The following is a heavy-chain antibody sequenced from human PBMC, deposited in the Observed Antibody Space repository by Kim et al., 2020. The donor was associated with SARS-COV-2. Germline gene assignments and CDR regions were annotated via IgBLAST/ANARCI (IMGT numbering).Heavy chain of an antibody. J-gene: IGHJ6*03. V-gene: IGHV3-30-3*01. CDR2: ISYDGSNK. CDR3: ATVGAATGTNYYMDV. CDR1: GFTFSSYA. D-gene: IGHD1-1*01. Sequence: GGSLRLSCAASGFTFSSYAMHWVRQAPGKGLEWVAVISYDGSNKYYADSVKGRFTISRDNSKNTLYLQMNSLRAEDTAVYYCATVGAATGTNYYMDVWG.